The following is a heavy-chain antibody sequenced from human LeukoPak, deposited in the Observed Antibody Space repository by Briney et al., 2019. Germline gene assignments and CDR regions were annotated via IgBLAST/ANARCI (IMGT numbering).Heavy chain of an antibody. V-gene: IGHV1-2*02. CDR1: GYTFTDYY. J-gene: IGHJ4*02. D-gene: IGHD4-17*01. Sequence: ASVKASCKASGYTFTDYYIHWVRQAPGQGLEWLGWINPNSGGTSYAQKFQGRVTITRDTSINTAYMELSSLRSDDTAVYYCARDYGDSWGQGTLVTVSS. CDR2: INPNSGGT. CDR3: ARDYGDS.